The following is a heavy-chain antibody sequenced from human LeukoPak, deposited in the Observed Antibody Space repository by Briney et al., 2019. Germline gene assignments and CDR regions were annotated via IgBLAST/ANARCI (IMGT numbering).Heavy chain of an antibody. Sequence: ASVKVSCKASGYTFTGYYMHWVRQAPGQGLEWMGRINPNSGGTNYAQKFQGRVTMTRDTSISTAYMELSRLRSDDTAVYYCAGATMVRGVIPYYYYGMDVWGQGTTVTVSS. V-gene: IGHV1-2*06. CDR2: INPNSGGT. CDR1: GYTFTGYY. D-gene: IGHD3-10*01. CDR3: AGATMVRGVIPYYYYGMDV. J-gene: IGHJ6*02.